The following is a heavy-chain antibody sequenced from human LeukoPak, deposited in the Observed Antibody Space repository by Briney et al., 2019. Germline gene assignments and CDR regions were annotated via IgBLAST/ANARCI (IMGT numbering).Heavy chain of an antibody. J-gene: IGHJ3*02. Sequence: SESLSLTRTVSGGSLNNYYWSWIRQPGGKGLEWIGYIYYSGSTNYNPSLKSRVTISVDTAKNQFSLKLSSVTAADTAVYYYARVERYPMRNAFYSWGQGTMVTASS. V-gene: IGHV4-59*01. D-gene: IGHD1-14*01. CDR3: ARVERYPMRNAFYS. CDR2: IYYSGST. CDR1: GGSLNNYY.